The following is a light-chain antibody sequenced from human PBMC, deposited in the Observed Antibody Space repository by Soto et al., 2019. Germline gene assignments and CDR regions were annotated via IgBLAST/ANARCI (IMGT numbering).Light chain of an antibody. CDR2: YDD. J-gene: IGLJ1*01. CDR1: SSNIGNTA. CDR3: APWDDSLNGYV. V-gene: IGLV1-36*01. Sequence: TQPPSVSEAPRRRFNISCSGSSSNIGNTAVNWYQQLPGKAPKLLIYYDDLLPSGVSDRFSASKSGTSASLAISGLQSEDEADYHCAPWDDSLNGYVSGTGTKVTV.